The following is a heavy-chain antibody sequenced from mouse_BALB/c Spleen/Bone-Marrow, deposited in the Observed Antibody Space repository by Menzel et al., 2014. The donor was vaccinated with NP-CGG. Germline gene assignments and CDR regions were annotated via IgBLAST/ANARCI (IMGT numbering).Heavy chain of an antibody. Sequence: DVQLVESGGGLVQPGGSLRLSCGTSGFTFTDYYMSWVRQPPGKALEWLGFIRNKANGYTTEYSASVKGRFTIPRDNSQSILYLQMNTLRAEDSATYYCARDDYYAMDYWGQGTSVTVSS. CDR1: GFTFTDYY. V-gene: IGHV7-3*02. CDR3: ARDDYYAMDY. J-gene: IGHJ4*01. CDR2: IRNKANGYTT.